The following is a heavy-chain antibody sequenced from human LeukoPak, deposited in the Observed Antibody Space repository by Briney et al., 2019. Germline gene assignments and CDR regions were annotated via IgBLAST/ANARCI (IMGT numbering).Heavy chain of an antibody. Sequence: ASVKVSCKASGYTFTSYDINWGRQATGQGGEWRGWMNPKRGKRGNAQKFQGRVTITRNTYISKAYMEVSRQRDEDTAVYYCARVWAYGGNSSYYYYYMDVWGKGTTATVSS. CDR3: ARVWAYGGNSSYYYYYMDV. V-gene: IGHV1-8*01. CDR1: GYTFTSYD. D-gene: IGHD4-23*01. CDR2: MNPKRGKR. J-gene: IGHJ6*03.